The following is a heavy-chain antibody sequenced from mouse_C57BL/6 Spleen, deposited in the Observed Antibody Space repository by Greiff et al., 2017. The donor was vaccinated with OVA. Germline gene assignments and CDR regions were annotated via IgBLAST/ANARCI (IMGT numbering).Heavy chain of an antibody. V-gene: IGHV1-80*01. Sequence: QVHVKQSGAELVKPGASVKISCKASGYAFSSYWMNWVKQRPGKGLEWIGQIYPGDGDTNYNGKFKGKATLTADKSSSTAYMQLSSLTSEDSAVYYCAIDYSKAMDYWGQGTSVTVSS. J-gene: IGHJ4*01. D-gene: IGHD1-1*01. CDR1: GYAFSSYW. CDR3: AIDYSKAMDY. CDR2: IYPGDGDT.